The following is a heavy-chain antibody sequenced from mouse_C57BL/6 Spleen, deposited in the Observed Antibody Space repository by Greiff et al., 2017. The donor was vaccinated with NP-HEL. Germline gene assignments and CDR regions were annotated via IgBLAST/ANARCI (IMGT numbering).Heavy chain of an antibody. CDR1: GYAFSSYW. D-gene: IGHD2-3*01. CDR2: IHPLDVDT. J-gene: IGHJ3*01. CDR3: ARGDGYYLAWFAY. Sequence: QVQLKESGAELVKPGASVKISCKASGYAFSSYWMNWVKQRPGKGLEWIGQIHPLDVDTNYNGNFKGKATLTADKSSSTAYMQLSSLTSEDSAVYFCARGDGYYLAWFAYWGQGTLVTVSA. V-gene: IGHV1-80*01.